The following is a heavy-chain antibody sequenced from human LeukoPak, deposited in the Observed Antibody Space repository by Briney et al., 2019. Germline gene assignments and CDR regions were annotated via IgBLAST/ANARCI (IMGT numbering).Heavy chain of an antibody. Sequence: PSETLSLTCAVYGGSFSGYYWSWIRQPPGKGLEWIGEINHSGSTNYNPSLKSRVTISVDTSKNQFSLKLSSVTAADTAVYYCARGLSSSPSYFDYWGQGTLVPVSS. CDR2: INHSGST. D-gene: IGHD6-13*01. CDR1: GGSFSGYY. J-gene: IGHJ4*02. CDR3: ARGLSSSPSYFDY. V-gene: IGHV4-34*01.